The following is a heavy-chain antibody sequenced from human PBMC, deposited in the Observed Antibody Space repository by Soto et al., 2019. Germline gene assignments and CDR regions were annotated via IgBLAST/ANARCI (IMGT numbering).Heavy chain of an antibody. CDR3: ASARFDY. Sequence: SQTLSLTCAVHGRSFSETWWTWIRQPPGKGLEWVGEINHRGNTNYSPSLKNRLTISVDTSNNHFSLELTSVTAADTALYYCASARFDYWGRGILVTVSS. CDR1: GRSFSETW. CDR2: INHRGNT. J-gene: IGHJ4*02. V-gene: IGHV4-34*01.